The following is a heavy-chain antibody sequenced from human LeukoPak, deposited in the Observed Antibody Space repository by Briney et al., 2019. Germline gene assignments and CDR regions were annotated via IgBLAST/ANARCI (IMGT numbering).Heavy chain of an antibody. Sequence: GASVKVSCKASGYTFTSYGISWVRQAPGQGLEWMGWISAYNGNTNYAQKLQGRVTMTTDTSTSTAYMELRSLRSDDTAVYYCARDIAYSSSWSYYYYYYYMDVWGKGTTVTISS. CDR2: ISAYNGNT. V-gene: IGHV1-18*01. CDR3: ARDIAYSSSWSYYYYYYYMDV. D-gene: IGHD6-13*01. CDR1: GYTFTSYG. J-gene: IGHJ6*03.